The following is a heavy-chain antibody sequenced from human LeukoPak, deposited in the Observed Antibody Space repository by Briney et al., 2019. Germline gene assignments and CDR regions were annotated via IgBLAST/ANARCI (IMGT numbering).Heavy chain of an antibody. CDR2: ISAYNGKT. Sequence: ASVKVSCKASGYTFTSYGISWVRQAPGQGLEWMGWISAYNGKTNYAQKLQGRVTMTTDTSTSTAYMELRSLRSDDTAVYYCARDGNYYYDSSGYYNWGQGTLVTVSS. J-gene: IGHJ4*02. V-gene: IGHV1-18*01. CDR1: GYTFTSYG. CDR3: ARDGNYYYDSSGYYN. D-gene: IGHD3-22*01.